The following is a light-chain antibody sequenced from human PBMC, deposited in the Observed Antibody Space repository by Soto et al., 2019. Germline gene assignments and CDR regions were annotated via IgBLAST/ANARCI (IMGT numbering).Light chain of an antibody. J-gene: IGLJ1*01. CDR2: DVT. CDR3: TSYRSSTLFV. Sequence: QSALTQPASVSGSPGQSIAISCTELNNELSTHTYISWYQQHPGKAPRLIIYDVTYRPSGISHRFSGSQSGNTASLTISGLQAEDEADYYCTSYRSSTLFVFGSGTKLTVL. CDR1: NNELSTHTY. V-gene: IGLV2-14*03.